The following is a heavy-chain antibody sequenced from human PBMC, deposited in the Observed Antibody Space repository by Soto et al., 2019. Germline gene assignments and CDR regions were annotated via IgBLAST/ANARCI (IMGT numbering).Heavy chain of an antibody. V-gene: IGHV1-2*04. Sequence: ASVKVSCKASGYTFTGYYMHWVRQAPGQGLEWMGWINPNSGGTNYAQKFQGWVTMTRDTSISTAYMELSRLRSDDTAVYYCARAVLRYFDWSSSRPHGMDVRAQGTTVTGSS. J-gene: IGHJ6*02. D-gene: IGHD3-9*01. CDR1: GYTFTGYY. CDR2: INPNSGGT. CDR3: ARAVLRYFDWSSSRPHGMDV.